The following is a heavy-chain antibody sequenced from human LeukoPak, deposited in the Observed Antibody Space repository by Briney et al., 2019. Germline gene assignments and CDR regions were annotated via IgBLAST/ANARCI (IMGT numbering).Heavy chain of an antibody. J-gene: IGHJ4*02. CDR2: INHSGST. CDR1: GGSFSGYY. CDR3: ARRRWLQTTVPFDY. D-gene: IGHD5-24*01. Sequence: SETLSLTCAVYGGSFSGYYWSWIRQPPGKGLEWIGEINHSGSTNYNPSLKSRVTISVDTSKNQFSLKLSSVTAADTAVYYCARRRWLQTTVPFDYWGQGTLVTVSS. V-gene: IGHV4-34*01.